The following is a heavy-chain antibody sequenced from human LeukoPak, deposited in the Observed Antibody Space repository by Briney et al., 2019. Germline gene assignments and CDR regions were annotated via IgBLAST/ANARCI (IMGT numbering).Heavy chain of an antibody. D-gene: IGHD1-26*01. V-gene: IGHV3-30*02. CDR2: IRYDGSNK. Sequence: GGSLRLSCAASGFRFSSYGMHWVRQAPGKGLEWVTFIRYDGSNKYYADSVKGRFTISRDNSKNTLYLQMNSLRTDDTAVYYCAKGSRAYYYYYIDVWGKGTTVTISS. CDR3: AKGSRAYYYYYIDV. J-gene: IGHJ6*03. CDR1: GFRFSSYG.